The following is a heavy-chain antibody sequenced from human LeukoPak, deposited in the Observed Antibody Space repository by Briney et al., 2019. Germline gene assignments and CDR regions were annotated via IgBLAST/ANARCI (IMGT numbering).Heavy chain of an antibody. CDR2: IYYSGST. J-gene: IGHJ4*02. Sequence: SEPLSLTCTVSGGSISSHYWSWIRQPPGKGLEWIGYIYYSGSTNYNPSLKSRATISVDTSKNHFSLRLSSMSAADTALYYCARVGGTTTRYFDYWGQGTLVTVSS. CDR1: GGSISSHY. D-gene: IGHD1-1*01. CDR3: ARVGGTTTRYFDY. V-gene: IGHV4-59*11.